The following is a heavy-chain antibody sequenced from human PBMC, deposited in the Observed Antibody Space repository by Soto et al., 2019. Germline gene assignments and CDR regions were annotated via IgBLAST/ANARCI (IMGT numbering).Heavy chain of an antibody. J-gene: IGHJ4*02. CDR3: VRSWVDGYGVGYFDY. CDR1: GYSFTSYW. Sequence: GESLKISGKGSGYSFTSYWIGWVRQMPGKGLEWMGIIYPGDSDTRYSPSFQGQVTISADKSISTAYLQWSSLKASDTAMYYCVRSWVDGYGVGYFDYWGQGTLVTVSS. D-gene: IGHD5-12*01. CDR2: IYPGDSDT. V-gene: IGHV5-51*01.